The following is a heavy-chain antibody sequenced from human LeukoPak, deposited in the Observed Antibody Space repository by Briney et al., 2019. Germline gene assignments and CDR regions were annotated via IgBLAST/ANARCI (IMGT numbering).Heavy chain of an antibody. CDR1: GFTFSSYA. D-gene: IGHD2-2*01. J-gene: IGHJ6*02. CDR2: ISGSGSTI. V-gene: IGHV3-23*01. Sequence: GGSLRLSCATSGFTFSSYAMSWVRQAPGKGLEWVSAISGSGSTIYYADSVKGRFTISRDNAKNSLYLQMNSLRAEDTAVYYCARDGPDIVVVPGPYYYYGMDVWGQGTTVTVSS. CDR3: ARDGPDIVVVPGPYYYYGMDV.